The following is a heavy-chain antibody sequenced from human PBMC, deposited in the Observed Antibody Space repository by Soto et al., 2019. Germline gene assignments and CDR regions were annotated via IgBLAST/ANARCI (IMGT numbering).Heavy chain of an antibody. V-gene: IGHV4-39*01. CDR2: VYYSGST. CDR1: GGSVTLTSYY. Sequence: PSETLSLTCSVSGGSVTLTSYYWGWIRQPPGKGLEWIGNVYYSGSTDYSPSLKSRVTISVDTSKNQFSLSLKSVTAADTAVYYCASDYSGYSADPEYYGVEVWGQGTTVTVSS. CDR3: ASDYSGYSADPEYYGVEV. D-gene: IGHD3-22*01. J-gene: IGHJ6*02.